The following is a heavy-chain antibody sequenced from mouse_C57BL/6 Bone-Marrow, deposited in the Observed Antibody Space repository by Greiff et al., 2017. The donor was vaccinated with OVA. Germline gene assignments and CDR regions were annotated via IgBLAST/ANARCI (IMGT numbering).Heavy chain of an antibody. V-gene: IGHV1-55*01. Sequence: VQLQQPGAELVKPGASVKMSCKASGYTFTSYWITWVKQRPGQGLEWIGDIYPGSGSTNYNEKFKSKATLTVNTSSSTAYMQLSSLTSEDSAVYYCAREEMVNYPFAWFAYWGQGTLVTVSA. J-gene: IGHJ3*01. D-gene: IGHD2-1*01. CDR3: AREEMVNYPFAWFAY. CDR1: GYTFTSYW. CDR2: IYPGSGST.